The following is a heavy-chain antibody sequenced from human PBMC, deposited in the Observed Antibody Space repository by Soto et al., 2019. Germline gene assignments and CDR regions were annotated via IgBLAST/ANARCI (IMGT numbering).Heavy chain of an antibody. CDR2: IYPGDSDT. Sequence: GESLKISCKGSGYSFTSYWIGWVRQMPGKGLEWMGIIYPGDSDTRYSPSFQGQVTISADKSISTAYLQWSSLKASDTAMCYCARHPGYSYGDFYYYYYGMDVWGQGTTVTVSS. J-gene: IGHJ6*02. D-gene: IGHD5-18*01. V-gene: IGHV5-51*01. CDR1: GYSFTSYW. CDR3: ARHPGYSYGDFYYYYYGMDV.